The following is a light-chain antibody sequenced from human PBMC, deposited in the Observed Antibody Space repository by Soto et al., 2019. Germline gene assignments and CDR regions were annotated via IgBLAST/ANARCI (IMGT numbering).Light chain of an antibody. Sequence: EIVLTQSPGTLSLSPGERATLSCRASQSVISNYLAWYQQKPGQAPRLLIYGASSRATGIPDRFSGSGSGTDFTLTISRLEPEDFAMYYCQQYGSSPLMYTFGQGTKLEIK. CDR1: QSVISNY. J-gene: IGKJ2*01. CDR2: GAS. CDR3: QQYGSSPLMYT. V-gene: IGKV3-20*01.